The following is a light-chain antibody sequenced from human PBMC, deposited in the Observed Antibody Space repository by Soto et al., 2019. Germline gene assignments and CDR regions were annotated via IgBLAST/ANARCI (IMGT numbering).Light chain of an antibody. CDR3: QSYDSSMSAYV. J-gene: IGLJ1*01. CDR2: DNS. V-gene: IGLV1-40*01. Sequence: VLTQPPSVSGAPGQRVTISCTGSSSNIGTVYDVHWYQQLPGTAPKLLIYDNSHRPSGVPDRFSGSKSGTSASLAITGLQAEDEADYYCQSYDSSMSAYVFGTGTKVTV. CDR1: SSNIGTVYD.